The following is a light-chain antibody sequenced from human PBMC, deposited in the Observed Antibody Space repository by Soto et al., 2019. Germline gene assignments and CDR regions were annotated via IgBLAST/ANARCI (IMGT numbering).Light chain of an antibody. Sequence: DIQMTQSPSTLSASVGDRVIITCRASQSISNWLAWYQQKPGRLPRLLIYQASTLESGVPSRFSGSGSGTEFNLTVSSLQPDDFATYYCHQYNTYLGTFGQGTKVEI. V-gene: IGKV1-5*03. CDR3: HQYNTYLGT. J-gene: IGKJ1*01. CDR1: QSISNW. CDR2: QAS.